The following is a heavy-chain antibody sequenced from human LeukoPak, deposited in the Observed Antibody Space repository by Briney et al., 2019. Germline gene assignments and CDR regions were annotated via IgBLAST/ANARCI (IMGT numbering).Heavy chain of an antibody. J-gene: IGHJ4*02. CDR2: IYYSGST. CDR1: GGSISSSSYY. V-gene: IGHV4-39*01. D-gene: IGHD3-3*01. CDR3: ASRSYYDFWSGYTNTFDY. Sequence: PSETLSLTCTVSGGSISSSSYYWGWIRQPPGKVLEWIGSIYYSGSTYYNPSLKSRVTISVDTSKNQFSLKLSSVTAADTAVYYCASRSYYDFWSGYTNTFDYWGQGTLVTVSS.